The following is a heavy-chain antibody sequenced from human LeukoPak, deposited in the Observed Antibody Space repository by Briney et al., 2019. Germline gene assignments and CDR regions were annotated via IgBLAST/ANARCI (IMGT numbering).Heavy chain of an antibody. J-gene: IGHJ4*02. Sequence: EGSLRLSCAASGFTFCSYAMHWVREAPGKGLEWVGVISDDSSNKYYADSVKRRLTISTDNSKNTLYLKINSLRAEDTAVYCCASNPGYSSSWEEYYFDYWGQGTPGTVSS. CDR2: ISDDSSNK. V-gene: IGHV3-30-3*01. CDR1: GFTFCSYA. CDR3: ASNPGYSSSWEEYYFDY. D-gene: IGHD6-13*01.